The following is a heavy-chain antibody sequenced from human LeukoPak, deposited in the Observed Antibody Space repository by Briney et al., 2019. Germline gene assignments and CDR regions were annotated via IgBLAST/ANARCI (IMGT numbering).Heavy chain of an antibody. D-gene: IGHD3-22*01. V-gene: IGHV1-24*01. CDR1: GYTLTELS. CDR2: FDPEDGGT. CDR3: ATDWISGYYVFDY. Sequence: ASVKVSCKVSGYTLTELSMHWVRQAPGKGLEWMGGFDPEDGGTIYAQKFQGRVTMTEDTSTDTAYMELSSLRSEDTAVYYCATDWISGYYVFDYWGQGTLVTVS. J-gene: IGHJ4*02.